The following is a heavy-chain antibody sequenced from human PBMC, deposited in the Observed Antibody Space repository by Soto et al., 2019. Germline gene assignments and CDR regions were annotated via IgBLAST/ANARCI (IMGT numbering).Heavy chain of an antibody. CDR3: ARLWGIAARPSGRSGY. Sequence: SETLSLTCTVSGGSISSSSYYWGWIRQPPGKGLEWIGSIYYSGSTYYNPSLKSRVTISVDTSKNQFSLKLSSVTAADTAVYYCARLWGIAARPSGRSGYWGQGTLVTVSS. V-gene: IGHV4-39*01. CDR1: GGSISSSSYY. D-gene: IGHD6-6*01. J-gene: IGHJ4*02. CDR2: IYYSGST.